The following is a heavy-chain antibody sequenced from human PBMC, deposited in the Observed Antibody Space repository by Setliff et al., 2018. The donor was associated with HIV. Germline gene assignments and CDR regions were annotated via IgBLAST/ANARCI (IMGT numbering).Heavy chain of an antibody. CDR3: ARGHRTSDAFDV. V-gene: IGHV3-30*04. CDR2: ISYDGKKK. D-gene: IGHD2-2*01. CDR1: GFTFSSYA. Sequence: GGSLRLSCEASGFTFSSYAMHWVRQAPGKGLEWAAVISYDGKKKLYADSVKGRFTISRENSKSTMYLQVDSLTAEDTAVYYCARGHRTSDAFDVWGQGTMVTVSS. J-gene: IGHJ3*01.